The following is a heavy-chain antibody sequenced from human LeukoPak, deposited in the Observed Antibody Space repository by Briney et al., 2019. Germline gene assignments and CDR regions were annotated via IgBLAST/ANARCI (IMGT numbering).Heavy chain of an antibody. CDR3: ATSSSSWYFWFDP. CDR2: TYYRYKWYN. V-gene: IGHV6-1*01. CDR1: GDRVTSNSAT. Sequence: SPARSLTCAISGDRVTSNSATWNWIRQSPSRGLEWLARTYYRYKWYNDYAVSVKSRITINPDTSKNQFSLQLNSVTPEDTAVYYCATSSSSWYFWFDPWGQGTLVTVSS. J-gene: IGHJ5*02. D-gene: IGHD6-13*01.